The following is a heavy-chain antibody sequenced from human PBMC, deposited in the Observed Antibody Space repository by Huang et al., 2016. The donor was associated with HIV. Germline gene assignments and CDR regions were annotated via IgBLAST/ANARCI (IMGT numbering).Heavy chain of an antibody. Sequence: QLQLQESGPGLVKPSETLSLTCTVSGGSISSSSYYWGWIRQSPGKGLEWIGSIYYIVNGYCNPYLKSRVTRSVDRSSNQFSLKMHSVTAADTAVYYCASRTTVTTTSNYHYFYMDVWGKGTTVIVSS. CDR3: ASRTTVTTTSNYHYFYMDV. J-gene: IGHJ6*03. CDR1: GGSISSSSYY. V-gene: IGHV4-39*01. CDR2: IYYIVNG. D-gene: IGHD4-17*01.